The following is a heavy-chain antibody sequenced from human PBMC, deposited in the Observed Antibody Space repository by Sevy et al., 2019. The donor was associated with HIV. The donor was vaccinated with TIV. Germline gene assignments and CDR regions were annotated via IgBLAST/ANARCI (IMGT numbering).Heavy chain of an antibody. Sequence: SETLSLTCTVSGYSINRNTYWGWIRQPPGKGLEWLGSVHHGGSTYYNPSLKSRVTISTDTSKNQFSLKLNSVTAGDAAVYFCARDSSNYYDSGSHYKTNVAGSAWFDPWGQGTLVTVSS. V-gene: IGHV4-38-2*02. CDR3: ARDSSNYYDSGSHYKTNVAGSAWFDP. CDR2: VHHGGST. J-gene: IGHJ5*02. D-gene: IGHD3-10*01. CDR1: GYSINRNTY.